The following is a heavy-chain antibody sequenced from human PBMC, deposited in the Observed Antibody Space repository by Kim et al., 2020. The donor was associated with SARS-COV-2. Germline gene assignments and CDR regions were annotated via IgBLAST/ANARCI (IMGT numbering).Heavy chain of an antibody. D-gene: IGHD6-13*01. CDR2: ISYDGSNK. J-gene: IGHJ4*02. V-gene: IGHV3-30*18. Sequence: GGSLRLSCAASGFTFSSYGMHWVRQAPGKGLEWVAVISYDGSNKYYADSVKGRFTISRDNSKNTLYLQMNSLRAEDTAVYYCAKDDLSLSEQQLSGVDYWGQGTLVTVSS. CDR1: GFTFSSYG. CDR3: AKDDLSLSEQQLSGVDY.